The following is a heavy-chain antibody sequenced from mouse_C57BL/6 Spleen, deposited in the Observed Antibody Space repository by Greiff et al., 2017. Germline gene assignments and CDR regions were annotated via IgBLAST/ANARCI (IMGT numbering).Heavy chain of an antibody. CDR1: GFTFSDYY. CDR3: ARGGGQFAY. J-gene: IGHJ3*01. CDR2: INYDGSST. V-gene: IGHV5-16*01. Sequence: EVKVEESEGGLVQPGSSMKLSCTASGFTFSDYYMAWVRQVPEKGLEWVANINYDGSSTYYLDSLKSRFIISRDNAKNILYLQMSSLKSEDTATYYCARGGGQFAYWGQGTLVTVSA.